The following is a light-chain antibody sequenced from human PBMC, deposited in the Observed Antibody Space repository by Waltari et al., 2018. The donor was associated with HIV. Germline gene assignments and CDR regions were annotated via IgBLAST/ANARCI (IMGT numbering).Light chain of an antibody. CDR2: EFS. CDR3: CSYAGSSTVI. J-gene: IGLJ2*01. Sequence: QSALTQPASVSGSPGQSITISCTGTSSDVGSYHLVSWYQHHPGKAPKVMIYEFSKRPSGVSNRCSGSKSGNTASLTVAGLQAEDEADYYCCSYAGSSTVIFGGGTKLTVL. V-gene: IGLV2-23*02. CDR1: SSDVGSYHL.